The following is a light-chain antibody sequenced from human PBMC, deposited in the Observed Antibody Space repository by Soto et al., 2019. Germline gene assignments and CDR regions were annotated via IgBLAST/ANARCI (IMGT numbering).Light chain of an antibody. CDR2: DAS. J-gene: IGKJ1*01. V-gene: IGKV3-20*01. Sequence: EIVLTQSPATLSLSPGERATLSCRASQSVSGKLAWYQQKPGQAPRLLIYDASDRATGIPDRFSGSGSGTDFTITITTLEPEDFAVYYCHQYADSPQTFGQGTKVDIK. CDR1: QSVSGK. CDR3: HQYADSPQT.